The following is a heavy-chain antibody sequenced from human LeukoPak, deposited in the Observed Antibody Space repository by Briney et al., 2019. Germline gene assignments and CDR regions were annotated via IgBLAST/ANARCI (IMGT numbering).Heavy chain of an antibody. D-gene: IGHD4-17*01. CDR1: GGSLSGYY. CDR3: ARDEVPRDYGDTVNAYDL. J-gene: IGHJ3*01. CDR2: IHHDGRT. Sequence: PSETLSLTCAVSGGSLSGYYWSWLRQSPGKGLEWMGDIHHDGRTKYNSSFKSRVTIFLDSSKNEVSLRLSPVTPADTALYFCARDEVPRDYGDTVNAYDLWGRGTRVSV. V-gene: IGHV4-34*01.